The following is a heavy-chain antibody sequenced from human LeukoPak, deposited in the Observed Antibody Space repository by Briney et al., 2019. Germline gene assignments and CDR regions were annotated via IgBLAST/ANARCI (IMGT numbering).Heavy chain of an antibody. V-gene: IGHV3-48*04. J-gene: IGHJ4*02. CDR2: ISSSGSTI. CDR3: AREMPGYYDSSGYFDY. CDR1: GFTFNTFN. Sequence: PGGSLRLSCAASGFTFNTFNMNWVRQAPGKGLEWVSYISSSGSTIYYADSVKGRFTISRDNAKSSMYLQMNSLRAEDTAVYYYAREMPGYYDSSGYFDYWGQGTLVTVSS. D-gene: IGHD3-22*01.